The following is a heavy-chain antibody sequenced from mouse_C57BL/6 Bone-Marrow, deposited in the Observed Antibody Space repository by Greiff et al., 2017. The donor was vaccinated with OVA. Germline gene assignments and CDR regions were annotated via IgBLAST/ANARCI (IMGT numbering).Heavy chain of an antibody. D-gene: IGHD1-1*01. V-gene: IGHV1-81*01. CDR2: IYPRSGNT. Sequence: VQLQQSGAELARPGASVKLSCKASGYTFTSYGISWVKQRTGQGLEWIGEIYPRSGNTYYNEKFKGKATLTAEKSSSTAYMELRSLTSEDSAVYFCAVAGYYYYFDYWGQGTTLTVSA. J-gene: IGHJ2*01. CDR1: GYTFTSYG. CDR3: AVAGYYYYFDY.